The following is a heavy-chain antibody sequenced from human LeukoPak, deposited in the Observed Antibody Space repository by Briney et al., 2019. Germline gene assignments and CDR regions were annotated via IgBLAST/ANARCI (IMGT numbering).Heavy chain of an antibody. CDR1: GGSISSSSYY. CDR3: ARGGHDSSGYSNY. Sequence: SETPSLTCTVSGGSISSSSYYWGWIRQPPGKGLEWVGSIYYSGSPYYNTSLTSRVTISVDTSKNQFSLKLSSVTAADTAVYYCARGGHDSSGYSNYWGQGTLVTVSS. CDR2: IYYSGSP. V-gene: IGHV4-39*01. D-gene: IGHD3-22*01. J-gene: IGHJ4*02.